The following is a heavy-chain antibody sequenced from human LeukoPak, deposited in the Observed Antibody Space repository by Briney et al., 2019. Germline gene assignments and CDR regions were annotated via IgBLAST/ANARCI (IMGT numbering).Heavy chain of an antibody. CDR2: IYYSGST. J-gene: IGHJ5*02. CDR3: ARSGIAVAANWFDP. Sequence: SETLFLTCTVSGGSISSYYWSWIRQPPGKGLEWIGYIYYSGSTNYNPSLKSRVTISVDTSKNQFSRKLSSVTAADTAVYYCARSGIAVAANWFDPWGQGTLVTVSS. CDR1: GGSISSYY. V-gene: IGHV4-59*08. D-gene: IGHD6-19*01.